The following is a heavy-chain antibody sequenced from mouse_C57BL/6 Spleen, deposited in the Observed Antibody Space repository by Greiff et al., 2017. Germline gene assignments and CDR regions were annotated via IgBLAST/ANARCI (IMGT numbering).Heavy chain of an antibody. CDR1: GYSITSDY. J-gene: IGHJ1*03. D-gene: IGHD1-2*01. CDR3: ARYPLRRHWYFDV. V-gene: IGHV3-8*01. CDR2: ISYSGST. Sequence: DVKLQESGPGLAKPSQTLSLTCSVTGYSITSDYWNWIRKFPGNKLEYMGYISYSGSTYYNPSLKSRISITRDTSKNQYYLQLNSVTTEDTATYYCARYPLRRHWYFDVWGTGTTVTVSS.